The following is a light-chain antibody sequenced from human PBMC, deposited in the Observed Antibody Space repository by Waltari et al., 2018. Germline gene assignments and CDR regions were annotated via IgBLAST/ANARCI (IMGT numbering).Light chain of an antibody. CDR2: GKN. CDR3: HSRDSSGDVL. V-gene: IGLV3-19*01. J-gene: IGLJ2*01. Sequence: SSELTQDPAVSVALGQTVRITCQGDSLRTYYVSWFLQKPGQAPALVIYGKNNRPSGIPDRFSASSSGSTASLTISGAQSEDEADYSCHSRDSSGDVLIGGGTKLTVV. CDR1: SLRTYY.